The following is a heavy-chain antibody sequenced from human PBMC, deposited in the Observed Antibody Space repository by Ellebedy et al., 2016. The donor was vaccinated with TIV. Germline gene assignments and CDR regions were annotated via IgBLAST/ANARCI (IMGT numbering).Heavy chain of an antibody. CDR2: INHSGST. Sequence: SETLSLXXAVYGGSFSGYYWSWIRQPPGKGLEWIGEINHSGSTNYNPSLKSRVTISVDTSKNQFSLKLSSVTAADTAVYYCASDRYGYFDLWGRGTLVTVSS. V-gene: IGHV4-34*01. J-gene: IGHJ2*01. CDR1: GGSFSGYY. CDR3: ASDRYGYFDL.